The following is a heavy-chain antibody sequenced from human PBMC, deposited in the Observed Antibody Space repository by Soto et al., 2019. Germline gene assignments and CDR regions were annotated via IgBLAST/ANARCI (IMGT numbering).Heavy chain of an antibody. D-gene: IGHD1-26*01. J-gene: IGHJ4*02. CDR2: INHSGSA. V-gene: IGHV4-34*01. CDR3: ARGLISGSHYSGGWYYFDS. CDR1: GECFSGYI. Sequence: SETLSLTRDVYGECFSGYIWTLFSQTPGKGLQWIGQINHSGSANYNPSLKSRVTISVHTSSSQFSLELSSVTAADTAVYYCARGLISGSHYSGGWYYFDSWGQGTQVTVSS.